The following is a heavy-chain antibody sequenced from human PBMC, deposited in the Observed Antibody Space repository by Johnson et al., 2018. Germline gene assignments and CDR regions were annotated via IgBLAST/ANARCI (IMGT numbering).Heavy chain of an antibody. V-gene: IGHV3-23*04. D-gene: IGHD4-11*01. CDR1: GFTFNSYA. CDR3: ASVQAWAVTDGFDI. Sequence: VQLVESGGGLVQXGGSLRLSCAASGFTFNSYAFNWVRQAPGKWLEWVSGINSDGSTYYAASVKGRFPITRDNSKNKLYLQMNSLRDEDTALYYCASVQAWAVTDGFDIWGLGTMVTVSS. CDR2: INSDGST. J-gene: IGHJ3*02.